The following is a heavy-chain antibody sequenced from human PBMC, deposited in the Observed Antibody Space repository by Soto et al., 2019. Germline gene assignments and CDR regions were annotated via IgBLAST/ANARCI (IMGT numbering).Heavy chain of an antibody. CDR1: GYTFTSYG. D-gene: IGHD4-17*01. CDR2: IIAYSGNT. Sequence: DSVKVCCKASGYTFTSYGISWVRQAPGQGLEWMGWIIAYSGNTNYAQKFQERVTITTDMSTSTAYMELSSLRSEDTAVYYCAADDWNYGDSTYYFDYWGQGTQVTVSS. CDR3: AADDWNYGDSTYYFDY. J-gene: IGHJ4*02. V-gene: IGHV1-18*01.